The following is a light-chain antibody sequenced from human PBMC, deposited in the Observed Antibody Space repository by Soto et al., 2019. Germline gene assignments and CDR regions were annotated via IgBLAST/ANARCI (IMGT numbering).Light chain of an antibody. V-gene: IGKV1-16*02. CDR2: SAS. Sequence: IRMTQSPSSFSASTGDRVTITCRASQGINNNLAWFQQKPGKAPRSLIYSASSLPSGVPSKFSGSGSGTDFTLTISRLQPEHFATXXCXQYNTYPRTFGLGTKVDIK. CDR3: XQYNTYPRT. J-gene: IGKJ1*01. CDR1: QGINNN.